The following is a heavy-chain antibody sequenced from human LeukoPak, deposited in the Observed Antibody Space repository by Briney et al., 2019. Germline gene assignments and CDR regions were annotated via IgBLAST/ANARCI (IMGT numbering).Heavy chain of an antibody. J-gene: IGHJ5*02. CDR2: IYYSGST. CDR1: GGSISSYY. Sequence: PSETLSLTCTVSGGSISSYYWSWIRQPPGKGLEWIGYIYYSGSTNYNPSLKSRVTISVDTPKNQFSLKLSSVTAADTAVYYCARENYYGSGSYYHWGQGTLVTVSS. V-gene: IGHV4-59*12. CDR3: ARENYYGSGSYYH. D-gene: IGHD3-10*01.